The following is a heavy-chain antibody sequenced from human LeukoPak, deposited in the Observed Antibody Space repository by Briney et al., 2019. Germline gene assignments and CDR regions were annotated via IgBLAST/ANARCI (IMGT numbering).Heavy chain of an antibody. CDR3: ARAGYCSSTSCSHRGYYYGMDV. CDR1: GGSISSYY. D-gene: IGHD2-2*01. Sequence: PSETLSLTCTVSGGSISSYYWSWIRQPPGKGLEWIGYIYYSGSTNYNPSLKSRVTISVDTSKNQFSLKLSSVTAADTAVYYCARAGYCSSTSCSHRGYYYGMDVWGQGTTVTVS. CDR2: IYYSGST. J-gene: IGHJ6*02. V-gene: IGHV4-59*12.